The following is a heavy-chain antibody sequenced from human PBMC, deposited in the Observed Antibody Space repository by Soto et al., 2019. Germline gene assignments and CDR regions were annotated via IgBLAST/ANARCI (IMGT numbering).Heavy chain of an antibody. J-gene: IGHJ4*02. Sequence: GESLKISCTGSGYSFTSYWIGWVRQLPGKGLEWMAIIHPGDSDTRYSPSFQGQVTISADKSISTAYLRWSSLKTSDTAMYYCAALKGTTYYWGQGALVTVSS. CDR3: AALKGTTYY. CDR1: GYSFTSYW. CDR2: IHPGDSDT. V-gene: IGHV5-51*01. D-gene: IGHD1-1*01.